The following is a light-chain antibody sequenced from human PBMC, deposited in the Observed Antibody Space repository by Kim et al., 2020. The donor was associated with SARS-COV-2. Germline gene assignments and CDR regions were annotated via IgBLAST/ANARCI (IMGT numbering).Light chain of an antibody. Sequence: VYPRQTARITCSGDALAKQFAYWYQQRPGQAPVLLIYKDRQRPSGIPERFSGSTSGTTVTLTISGVQSEDEADYFCQAADNSAWVFGGGTQLTVL. V-gene: IGLV3-25*03. CDR2: KDR. CDR3: QAADNSAWV. J-gene: IGLJ3*02. CDR1: ALAKQF.